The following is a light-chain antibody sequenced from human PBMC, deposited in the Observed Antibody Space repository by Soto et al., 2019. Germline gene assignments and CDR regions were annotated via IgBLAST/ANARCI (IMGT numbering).Light chain of an antibody. J-gene: IGKJ1*01. V-gene: IGKV3-15*01. CDR3: QQYNNWPQT. CDR2: GAS. CDR1: QSVSSN. Sequence: EIVMTQSPATLSVSPGERATLSCRASQSVSSNLAWYQQKPGQAPRLLIYGASTRATGIPARFSGSGSGKEFTLTISSLQSEDFAVYYWQQYNNWPQTFGQGTKVEIK.